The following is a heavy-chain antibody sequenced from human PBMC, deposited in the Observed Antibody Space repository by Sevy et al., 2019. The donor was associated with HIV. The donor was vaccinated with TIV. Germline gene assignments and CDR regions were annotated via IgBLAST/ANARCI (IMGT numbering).Heavy chain of an antibody. V-gene: IGHV3-74*01. J-gene: IGHJ4*02. CDR3: ARGTRGVVDS. D-gene: IGHD3-10*01. CDR1: GFTSNNFW. Sequence: GESLKISCAASGFTSNNFWLHWVRQAPGKGLVWVSRINSDGESTGYVDFVKGRFTISRDNAKNTAYLQMNSLRADDTAIYYCARGTRGVVDSWGQGTLVTVSS. CDR2: INSDGEST.